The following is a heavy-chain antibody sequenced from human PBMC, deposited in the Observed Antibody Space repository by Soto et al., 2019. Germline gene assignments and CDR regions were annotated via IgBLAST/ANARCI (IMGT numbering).Heavy chain of an antibody. V-gene: IGHV3-7*03. Sequence: GGSLRLSCAASGLIFSSSWMTWVRQAPGKGLEWVANIKPDGSEVYYADSMKGRFTISRDNARNSLYLQMSSLRAEDTAVYYCARESLLKSIPIYRYFYYAMDVWGQGTTVTVSS. CDR2: IKPDGSEV. CDR1: GLIFSSSW. CDR3: ARESLLKSIPIYRYFYYAMDV. D-gene: IGHD2-2*02. J-gene: IGHJ6*01.